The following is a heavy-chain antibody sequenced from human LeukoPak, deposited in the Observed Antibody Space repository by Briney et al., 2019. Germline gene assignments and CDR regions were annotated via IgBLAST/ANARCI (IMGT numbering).Heavy chain of an antibody. CDR3: AKGVAVASPYYFDY. CDR1: GFPFSSYA. J-gene: IGHJ4*02. Sequence: GGSLRLSCAAPGFPFSSYAMSWVRQAPGKGLEWVSPISGSGSSTYYADSVKGRFTISRDNSKNTLYLQMNSLRAEDTAVYYCAKGVAVASPYYFDYWGQGTLVTVSS. CDR2: ISGSGSST. D-gene: IGHD6-19*01. V-gene: IGHV3-23*01.